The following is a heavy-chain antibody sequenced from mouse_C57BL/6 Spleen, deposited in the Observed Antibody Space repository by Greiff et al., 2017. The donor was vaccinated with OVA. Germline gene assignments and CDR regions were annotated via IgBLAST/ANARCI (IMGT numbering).Heavy chain of an antibody. J-gene: IGHJ2*01. V-gene: IGHV1-66*01. CDR3: AGSNYVLYFDY. CDR2: IYPGSGNT. D-gene: IGHD2-5*01. CDR1: GYSFTSYY. Sequence: VKLMESGPELVKPGASVKISCKASGYSFTSYYIHWVKQRPGQGLEWIGWIYPGSGNTKYNEKFKGKATLTADTSSSTAYMQLSSLTSEDSAVYYCAGSNYVLYFDYWGQGTTLTVSS.